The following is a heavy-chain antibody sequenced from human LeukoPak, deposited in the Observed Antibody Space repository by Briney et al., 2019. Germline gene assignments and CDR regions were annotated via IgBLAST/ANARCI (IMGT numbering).Heavy chain of an antibody. Sequence: GGSLRLSCAASGFTFSSYAMSWIRQAPGKGLEWVSVIYSGGSTYYADSVKGRFTISRDNSKNTLYLQMNSLRAEDTAVYYCASYYGSGSYSTYYYYYMDVWGKGTTVTVSS. D-gene: IGHD3-10*01. CDR3: ASYYGSGSYSTYYYYYMDV. CDR2: IYSGGST. CDR1: GFTFSSYA. V-gene: IGHV3-66*02. J-gene: IGHJ6*03.